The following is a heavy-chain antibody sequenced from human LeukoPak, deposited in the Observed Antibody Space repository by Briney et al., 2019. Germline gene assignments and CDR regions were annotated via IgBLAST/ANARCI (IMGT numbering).Heavy chain of an antibody. D-gene: IGHD4-17*01. J-gene: IGHJ3*02. V-gene: IGHV4-38-2*02. CDR1: GYSISSGYY. CDR3: ARDHRGGLWDYGEPLWAFDI. CDR2: IYHSGST. Sequence: PSETLSLTCTVSGYSISSGYYWGWIRQPPGKGLEWIGSIYHSGSTYYNPSLKSRVTISVDTSKNQFSLKLSSVTAADTAVYYCARDHRGGLWDYGEPLWAFDIWGQGTMVTVSS.